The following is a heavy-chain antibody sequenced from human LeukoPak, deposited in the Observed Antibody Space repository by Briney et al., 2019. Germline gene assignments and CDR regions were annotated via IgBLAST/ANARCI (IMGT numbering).Heavy chain of an antibody. J-gene: IGHJ4*02. V-gene: IGHV3-49*04. D-gene: IGHD3-3*01. Sequence: GGSLRLSCTAPGFTFGDYAMSWVRQAPGKGLEWVGFIRSKAYGGTTEYAASVKGRFTISRDDSKSIAYLQMNSLKTEDTAVYYCTRATAVFWSGYPDYWGQGTLVTVSS. CDR2: IRSKAYGGTT. CDR1: GFTFGDYA. CDR3: TRATAVFWSGYPDY.